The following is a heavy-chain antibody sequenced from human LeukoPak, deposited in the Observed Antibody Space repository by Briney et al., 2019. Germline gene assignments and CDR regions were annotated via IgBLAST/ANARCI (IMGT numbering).Heavy chain of an antibody. Sequence: PSESLSLTCRVYGGSFSGYYWRCIRQPPGKGLEWIGAINHSGRTNYNTSLKGRVTISVDTSKNQFTLKLSSVTAADTAVYYCARSLGFWSGYYDYWGQGTLVTVSS. V-gene: IGHV4-34*01. CDR2: INHSGRT. CDR3: ARSLGFWSGYYDY. J-gene: IGHJ4*02. D-gene: IGHD3-3*01. CDR1: GGSFSGYY.